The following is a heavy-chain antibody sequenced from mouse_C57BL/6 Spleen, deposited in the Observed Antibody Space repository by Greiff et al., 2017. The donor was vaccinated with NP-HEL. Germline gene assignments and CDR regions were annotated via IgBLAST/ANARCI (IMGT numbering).Heavy chain of an antibody. D-gene: IGHD1-1*01. V-gene: IGHV1-12*01. J-gene: IGHJ4*01. CDR1: GYTFTSYN. CDR3: ARCSSYEDYYAMDY. Sequence: SGAELVRPGASVKMSCKASGYTFTSYNMHWVKQTPRQGLEWIGAIYPGNGDTSYNQKFKGKATLTVDKSSSTAYMQLSSLTSEDSAVYFCARCSSYEDYYAMDYWGQGTSVTVSS. CDR2: IYPGNGDT.